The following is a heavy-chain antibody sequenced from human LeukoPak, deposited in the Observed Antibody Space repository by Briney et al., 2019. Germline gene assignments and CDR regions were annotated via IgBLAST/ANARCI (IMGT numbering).Heavy chain of an antibody. CDR1: GFTFSSYA. D-gene: IGHD1-1*01. V-gene: IGHV3-30*04. CDR3: ARDPGDYFDY. Sequence: GGSLGLSCAASGFTFSSYAMHWVRQAPGKGLEWVAVISYDGSNKYYADSVKGRFTISRDNSKNTLYLQMNSLRAEDTAVYYCARDPGDYFDYWGQGTLVTVSS. CDR2: ISYDGSNK. J-gene: IGHJ4*02.